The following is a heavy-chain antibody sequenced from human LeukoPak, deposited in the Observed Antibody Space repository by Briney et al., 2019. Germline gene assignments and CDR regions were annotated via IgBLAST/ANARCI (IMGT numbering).Heavy chain of an antibody. CDR2: IYCSGST. Sequence: SETLSLTCTVSGGSISSSSYYWGWIRQPPGKGLEWIGSIYCSGSTYYNPSLKSRVTISVDTSKNQFSLKLSSVTAADTAVYYCGRDPNYYDSSGYYPNFDYWGQGTLVTVSS. CDR1: GGSISSSSYY. D-gene: IGHD3-22*01. CDR3: GRDPNYYDSSGYYPNFDY. V-gene: IGHV4-39*07. J-gene: IGHJ4*02.